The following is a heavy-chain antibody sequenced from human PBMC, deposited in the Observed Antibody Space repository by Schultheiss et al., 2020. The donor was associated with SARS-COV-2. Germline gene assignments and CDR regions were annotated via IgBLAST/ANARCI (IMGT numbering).Heavy chain of an antibody. CDR1: GGSFSGYY. V-gene: IGHV4-34*01. CDR2: ISYSGST. J-gene: IGHJ4*02. D-gene: IGHD4/OR15-4a*01. Sequence: SETLSLTCAVYGGSFSGYYWSWIRQPPGKGLEWIGYISYSGSTYYNPSLKSRITISVDTSKNQFSLKLSSVTAADTAVYYCARIEAKPDYWGQGTLVTVSS. CDR3: ARIEAKPDY.